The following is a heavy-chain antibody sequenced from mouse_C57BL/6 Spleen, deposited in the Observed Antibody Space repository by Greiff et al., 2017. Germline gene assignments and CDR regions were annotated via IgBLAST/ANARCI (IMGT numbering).Heavy chain of an antibody. Sequence: VQLVESGAELVRPGASVTLSCKASGYTFTDYEMHWVKQTPVHGLEWIGAIDPETGGTAYNQKFKGKAILTADKSSSTAYMELRSLTSEDSAVYYCTRLYSEAYWGQGTLVTVSA. CDR3: TRLYSEAY. D-gene: IGHD2-1*01. V-gene: IGHV1-15*01. CDR1: GYTFTDYE. CDR2: IDPETGGT. J-gene: IGHJ3*01.